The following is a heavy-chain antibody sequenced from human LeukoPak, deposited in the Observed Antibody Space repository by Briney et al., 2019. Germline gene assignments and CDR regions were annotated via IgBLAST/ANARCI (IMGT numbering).Heavy chain of an antibody. J-gene: IGHJ4*02. CDR1: GSSFTSYW. CDR3: ARWVRDFYY. Sequence: GESLRISCQGSGSSFTSYWISWVRQMPGKGLEWMGRIDPSDSYTNYSPSFQGHVTISTDKSISTAFLQWSSLKASDTAMYYWARWVRDFYYWGQGTLVTVSS. CDR2: IDPSDSYT. D-gene: IGHD2-21*01. V-gene: IGHV5-10-1*01.